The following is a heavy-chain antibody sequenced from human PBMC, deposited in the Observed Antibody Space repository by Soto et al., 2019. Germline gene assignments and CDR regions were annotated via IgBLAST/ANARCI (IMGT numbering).Heavy chain of an antibody. CDR3: ARDGRGVIIH. V-gene: IGHV3-21*01. Sequence: GGSLRLSCAASGFTFSSYSMNWVRQAPGKGLEWVSSISSSSSYIYYADSVKGRFTISRDNAKNSLYLQVNSLRAEDTAVYYCARDGRGVIIHWGQGTLVTVSS. CDR2: ISSSSSYI. D-gene: IGHD3-10*01. CDR1: GFTFSSYS. J-gene: IGHJ4*02.